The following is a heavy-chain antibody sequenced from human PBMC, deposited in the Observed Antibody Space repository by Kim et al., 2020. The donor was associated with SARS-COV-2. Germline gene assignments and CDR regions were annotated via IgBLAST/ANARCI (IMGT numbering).Heavy chain of an antibody. CDR3: ARDDYDFWSGYYEVDY. Sequence: LSLTCAASGFTFSRYGMHWVRQAPGKGLEWVAVIWYDGSNKYYADSVKGRFTISRDNSKNTLYLQMNSLRAEDTAVYYCARDDYDFWSGYYEVDYWGQGTLVTVSS. CDR2: IWYDGSNK. CDR1: GFTFSRYG. D-gene: IGHD3-3*01. V-gene: IGHV3-33*01. J-gene: IGHJ4*02.